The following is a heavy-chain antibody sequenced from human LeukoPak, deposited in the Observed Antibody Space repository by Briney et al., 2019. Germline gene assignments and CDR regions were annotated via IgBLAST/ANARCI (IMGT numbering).Heavy chain of an antibody. D-gene: IGHD1-26*01. CDR2: INPSGGST. V-gene: IGHV1-46*01. CDR1: GYTFTSYY. J-gene: IGHJ4*02. Sequence: GASVKVSCKASGYTFTSYYMHWVRQAPGQGLEWMGIINPSGGSTSYAQKFQGRVTMTRDTSTSTVYMELSSLRSEDTAVYYCARDLGPRIVGATHFDYWGQGTLVTVSS. CDR3: ARDLGPRIVGATHFDY.